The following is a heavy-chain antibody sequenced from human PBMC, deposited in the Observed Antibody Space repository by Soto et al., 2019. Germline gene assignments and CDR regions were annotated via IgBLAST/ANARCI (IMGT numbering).Heavy chain of an antibody. CDR1: GDTFTDYY. CDR2: VNPSGGHT. V-gene: IGHV1-46*01. CDR3: ARGGHVVVVTAALDY. D-gene: IGHD2-21*02. J-gene: IGHJ4*02. Sequence: QVQLVQSGAEVKKPGASVKVSCKASGDTFTDYYIHWVRQAPGQGLEWMGTVNPSGGHTTYAQHFLGRMTMTRDTSTSTLYMELTSLTSEDTAIYYCARGGHVVVVTAALDYWGQGTLVTVSS.